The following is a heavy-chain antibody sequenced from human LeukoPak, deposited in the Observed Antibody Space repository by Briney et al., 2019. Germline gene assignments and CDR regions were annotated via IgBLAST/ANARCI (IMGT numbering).Heavy chain of an antibody. CDR1: GFTFSSYG. D-gene: IGHD1-26*01. CDR2: ISYDGSNK. V-gene: IGHV3-30*18. J-gene: IGHJ4*02. Sequence: SGGSLRLSCAASGFTFSSYGMHWVRQAPGKGLEWVAVISYDGSNKYYADSVKGRFTISRDNSKNTLYLQMNSLRAEDTAVYYCAKDGGATHFDYWGQGTLVTVSS. CDR3: AKDGGATHFDY.